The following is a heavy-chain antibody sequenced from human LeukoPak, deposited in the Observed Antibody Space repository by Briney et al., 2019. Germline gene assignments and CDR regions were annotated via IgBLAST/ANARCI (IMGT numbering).Heavy chain of an antibody. Sequence: GGSLRLSCSASGLTFSSASMNWVRQAPGKGLEWVSYIDSTSAYMIYADSVKGRFSISRDNAKNALYLQMNSLRAEDTAVYYCARDTSGSYVTTYFDYWGQGTPVTVSS. D-gene: IGHD3-10*01. CDR3: ARDTSGSYVTTYFDY. CDR2: IDSTSAYM. CDR1: GLTFSSAS. V-gene: IGHV3-21*01. J-gene: IGHJ4*02.